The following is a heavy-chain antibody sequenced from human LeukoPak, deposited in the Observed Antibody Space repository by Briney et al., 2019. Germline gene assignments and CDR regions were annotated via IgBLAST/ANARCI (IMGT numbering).Heavy chain of an antibody. CDR2: INPNSGGT. J-gene: IGHJ4*02. V-gene: IGHV1-2*02. CDR1: GYTFTGFG. CDR3: ARAGMLYSIQLWFDDY. Sequence: GASVKVSCKASGYTFTGFGITWVRQAPGQGLEWLGWINPNSGGTNYAQKFQGRVTMTRDTSISTAYMELSRLRSDDTAVYYCARAGMLYSIQLWFDDYRGQGTLVTVSS. D-gene: IGHD5-18*01.